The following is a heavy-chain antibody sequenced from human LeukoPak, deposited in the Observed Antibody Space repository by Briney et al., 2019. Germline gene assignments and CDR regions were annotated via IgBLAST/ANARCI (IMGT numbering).Heavy chain of an antibody. CDR3: ARANYYSSGSYYGMDV. CDR2: IWYDGSNK. D-gene: IGHD3-10*01. V-gene: IGHV3-33*01. J-gene: IGHJ6*02. Sequence: GSLRLSCAASGFTFNSHGMHWVRQAPGKGLEWVALIWYDGSNKYYVESVKGRFTISRDNSKSTLYLQMNSLRAEDTAVYYCARANYYSSGSYYGMDVWGQGTTVTVSS. CDR1: GFTFNSHG.